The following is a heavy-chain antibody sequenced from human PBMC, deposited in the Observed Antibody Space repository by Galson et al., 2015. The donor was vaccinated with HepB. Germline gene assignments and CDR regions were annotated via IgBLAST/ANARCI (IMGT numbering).Heavy chain of an antibody. CDR2: ISYDGSNK. CDR1: GFTFSSYA. J-gene: IGHJ4*02. D-gene: IGHD6-6*01. CDR3: AKDRGIAARRGSYYFDY. V-gene: IGHV3-30*04. Sequence: SLRLSCAASGFTFSSYAMHWVRQAPGKGLEWVAVISYDGSNKYYADSVKGRFTISRDNSKNTLYLQMNSLRAEDTAVYYCAKDRGIAARRGSYYFDYWGQGTLVTVSS.